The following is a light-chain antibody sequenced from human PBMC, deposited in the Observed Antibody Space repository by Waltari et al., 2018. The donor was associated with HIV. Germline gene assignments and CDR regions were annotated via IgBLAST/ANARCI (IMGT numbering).Light chain of an antibody. Sequence: QSPGTLSLSPGERATLSCRVSQTISSNYLAWYQQKPGQAPRLLIYGASSRATGIPDRFSGSGSGTDFTLTITKLEPEDFAVYYCQQYASSVSYTFGQGTKLEIK. CDR2: GAS. V-gene: IGKV3-20*01. CDR3: QQYASSVSYT. CDR1: QTISSNY. J-gene: IGKJ2*01.